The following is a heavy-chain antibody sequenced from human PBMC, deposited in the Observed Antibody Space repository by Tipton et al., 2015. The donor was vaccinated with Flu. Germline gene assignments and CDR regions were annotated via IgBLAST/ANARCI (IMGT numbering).Heavy chain of an antibody. J-gene: IGHJ4*02. V-gene: IGHV3-30-3*01. CDR1: GFRFNNYA. CDR3: AREMTGYCARY. Sequence: SLRLSCVVSGFRFNNYAMHWVRQAPGKGLEWVALISYDGSNEYYADSVKGRFTISRDDSKNTLYLQMNSLRAEDTAVYYCAREMTGYCARYWGQGTLVTVSS. CDR2: ISYDGSNE. D-gene: IGHD3-9*01.